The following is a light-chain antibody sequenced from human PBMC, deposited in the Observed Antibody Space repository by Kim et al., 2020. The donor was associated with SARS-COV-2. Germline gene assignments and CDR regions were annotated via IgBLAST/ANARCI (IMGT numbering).Light chain of an antibody. J-gene: IGKJ4*01. CDR2: DTS. CDR3: QQRDNWPLT. CDR1: QSVGSS. V-gene: IGKV3-11*01. Sequence: LSPGERATLSCRASQSVGSSLAWYQQKPGQPPRLLIYDTSNKATGIPARFSGSGSGTGFTLTISNLEPEDFAVYYCQQRDNWPLTFGGGTKVDIK.